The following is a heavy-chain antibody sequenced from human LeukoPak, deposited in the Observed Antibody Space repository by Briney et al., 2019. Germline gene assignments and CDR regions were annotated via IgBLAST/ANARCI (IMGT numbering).Heavy chain of an antibody. CDR1: GGSFSGYY. Sequence: SETLSLTCAVYGGSFSGYYWSWIRQPPGKGLEWIGEINHSGSTNYNPSLKSRVTISVDTSKNQFSLKLSSVTAADTAVYYCARGGPGRFVAKYYFDYWGQGTLVTVSS. CDR3: ARGGPGRFVAKYYFDY. V-gene: IGHV4-34*01. D-gene: IGHD1-26*01. J-gene: IGHJ4*02. CDR2: INHSGST.